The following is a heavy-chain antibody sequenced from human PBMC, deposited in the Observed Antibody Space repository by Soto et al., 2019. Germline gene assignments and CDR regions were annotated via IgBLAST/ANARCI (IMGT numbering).Heavy chain of an antibody. V-gene: IGHV1-18*01. D-gene: IGHD2-21*02. CDR2: ISAYNGNT. CDR1: GYTFTGYG. Sequence: ASVKVSCKASGYTFTGYGISWVRQAPGQGLEWMGWISAYNGNTNYAQKLQGRVTMTTDTSTSTAYMELRSLRSDDTAVYYCARPAIPSVVVTAWSDYWGQGTLVTVSS. CDR3: ARPAIPSVVVTAWSDY. J-gene: IGHJ4*02.